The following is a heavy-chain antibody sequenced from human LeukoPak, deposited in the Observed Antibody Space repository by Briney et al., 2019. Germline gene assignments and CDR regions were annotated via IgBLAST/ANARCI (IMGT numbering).Heavy chain of an antibody. V-gene: IGHV7-4-1*02. J-gene: IGHJ4*02. D-gene: IGHD4-17*01. CDR3: ARRGDYGDLDS. Sequence: ASVKVSCKASGYIFISHLINWVRQAPGQGLEWMGWINTNTGKPTYAQGFTGRFVFSLDTSVSTTCLQISSLKAEDTAVYYCARRGDYGDLDSWGQGTLVTVSS. CDR1: GYIFISHL. CDR2: INTNTGKP.